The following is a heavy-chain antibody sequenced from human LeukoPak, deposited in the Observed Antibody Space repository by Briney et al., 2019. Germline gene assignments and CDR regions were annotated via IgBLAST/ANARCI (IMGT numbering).Heavy chain of an antibody. CDR1: GYAFTGYY. D-gene: IGHD3-22*01. V-gene: IGHV1-18*04. Sequence: ASVKVSCKASGYAFTGYYINWVRQAPGQGLEWMGWISAYAQKFQGRVTMTTDTPTSTAYMELRSLRSDDTAVYYCARRFNYYDSSGYYEGFYFDYWGQGTLVTVSS. CDR2: ISAY. J-gene: IGHJ4*02. CDR3: ARRFNYYDSSGYYEGFYFDY.